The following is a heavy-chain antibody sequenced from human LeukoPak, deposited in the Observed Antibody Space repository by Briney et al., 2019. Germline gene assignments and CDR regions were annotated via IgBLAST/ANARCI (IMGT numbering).Heavy chain of an antibody. V-gene: IGHV1-3*01. CDR2: INAGNGNT. Sequence: ASVKVSCKASGYTFTSYAMHWVRQAPGQRLEWMGWINAGNGNTKYSQEFQGRVTITRDTSASTAYMELSSLRSEDTAVYYCARVGSGSYQGAFDIWGQGTMVTVSS. J-gene: IGHJ3*02. CDR1: GYTFTSYA. CDR3: ARVGSGSYQGAFDI. D-gene: IGHD1-26*01.